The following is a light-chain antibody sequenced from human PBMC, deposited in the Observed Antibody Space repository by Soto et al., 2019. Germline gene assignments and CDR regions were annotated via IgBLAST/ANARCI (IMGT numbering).Light chain of an antibody. CDR3: QQYYTTPQT. J-gene: IGKJ1*01. CDR1: QSVLYSSNNKNY. Sequence: DIVMTQSPDSLAVSLGERATINCKSSQSVLYSSNNKNYLAWYQQKPGQPPKVLFYWASTRESGVPDRFSGSGSGTDFTLTISSLQAEDVAVYYCQQYYTTPQTFGQGTKVEIK. CDR2: WAS. V-gene: IGKV4-1*01.